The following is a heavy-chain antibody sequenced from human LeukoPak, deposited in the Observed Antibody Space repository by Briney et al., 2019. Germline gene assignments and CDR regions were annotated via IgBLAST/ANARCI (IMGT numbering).Heavy chain of an antibody. CDR1: GGSISSYY. CDR2: IYYSGST. Sequence: SETLSLTCTFSGGSISSYYWSWIRQPPGKGLEWIGYIYYSGSTNYNPSLKSRVTISVDTSKNQFSLKLSSVTAADTAVYYCARVGRLQLYYYYYDMDVWGKGTTVTVSS. J-gene: IGHJ6*03. D-gene: IGHD5-24*01. CDR3: ARVGRLQLYYYYYDMDV. V-gene: IGHV4-59*01.